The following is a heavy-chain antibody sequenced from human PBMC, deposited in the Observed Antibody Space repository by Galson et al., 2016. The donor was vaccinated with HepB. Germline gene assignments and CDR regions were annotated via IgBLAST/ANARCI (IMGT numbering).Heavy chain of an antibody. J-gene: IGHJ5*02. CDR2: IKQDESEK. CDR3: ARVRYYGTDL. V-gene: IGHV3-7*01. CDR1: GFTFSNAW. D-gene: IGHD3-10*01. Sequence: SLRLSCAGSGFTFSNAWMSWVRQAPGKGLEWVANIKQDESEKYYVDSIKGRFTIFRDNGEQSLYLQMNSLRAEDTAVYYCARVRYYGTDLWGQGTLVTVSS.